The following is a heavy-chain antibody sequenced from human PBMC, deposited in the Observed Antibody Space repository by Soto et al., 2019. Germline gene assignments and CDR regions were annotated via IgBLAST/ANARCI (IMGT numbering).Heavy chain of an antibody. CDR2: ISGSGGST. J-gene: IGHJ6*03. CDR3: AKFWSGYFGSGYMDV. Sequence: EVQLLESGGGLVQPGGSLRLSCAASGFTFSSYAMSWVRQAPGKGLEWVSAISGSGGSTYYADSVKGRFTISKDNSKNTLYLQMNSLRAEDTAVYYCAKFWSGYFGSGYMDVWGKGTTVTVSS. V-gene: IGHV3-23*01. CDR1: GFTFSSYA. D-gene: IGHD3-3*01.